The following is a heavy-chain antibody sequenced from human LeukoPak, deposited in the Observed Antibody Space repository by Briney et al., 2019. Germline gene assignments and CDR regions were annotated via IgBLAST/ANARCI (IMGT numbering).Heavy chain of an antibody. CDR1: GGTFSSYA. D-gene: IGHD2-2*01. CDR2: IIPIFGTA. Sequence: SVKVSRKSSGGTFSSYAISWVRQAPGQGLEWMGGIIPIFGTANYAQKFQGRVTITADESTSTAYMELSSLRSEDTAVYYCASSFSYPFSDAFDIWGQGTMVTVSS. J-gene: IGHJ3*02. V-gene: IGHV1-69*01. CDR3: ASSFSYPFSDAFDI.